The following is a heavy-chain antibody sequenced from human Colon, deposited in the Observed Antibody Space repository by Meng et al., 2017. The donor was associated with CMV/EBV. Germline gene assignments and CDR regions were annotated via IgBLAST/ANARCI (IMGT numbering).Heavy chain of an antibody. D-gene: IGHD5-12*01. Sequence: QLRLPESGPGLVTPSETLSLTCTVSGGSISTYYWSWIRQPAGEGLEWLGRISTNRNTDYNPSLNSRATIWLDTSNNQFSLKLTSVTAADTAVYYCVRGGYSGTQTGGVQEYWGQGTLVTVSS. CDR2: ISTNRNT. CDR3: VRGGYSGTQTGGVQEY. CDR1: GGSISTYY. J-gene: IGHJ4*02. V-gene: IGHV4-4*07.